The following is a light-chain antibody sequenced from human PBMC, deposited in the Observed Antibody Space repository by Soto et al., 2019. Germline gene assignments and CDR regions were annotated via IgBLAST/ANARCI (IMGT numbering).Light chain of an antibody. CDR1: SSKIGTSS. CDR3: AAWDDSLNGHV. J-gene: IGLJ1*01. Sequence: QSVLTQPHSASGTPGQRVTISCSGSSSKIGTSSVHWFQQLPGTAPKLLLSTTNQRPSGVPERFSGSKSGTSASLAISGLQSEDEADYYCAAWDDSLNGHVFGTGTKVTV. V-gene: IGLV1-44*01. CDR2: TTN.